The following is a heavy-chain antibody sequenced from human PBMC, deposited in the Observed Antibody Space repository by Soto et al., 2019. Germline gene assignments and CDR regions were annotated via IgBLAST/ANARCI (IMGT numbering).Heavy chain of an antibody. CDR2: IYSGGST. CDR3: ARLVDTAKVNWFGP. J-gene: IGHJ5*02. CDR1: GFTVSSNY. Sequence: GGSLRLSCAASGFTVSSNYMSWVRQAPGKGLEWVSVIYSGGSTYYADSVKGRFTISRDNSKNTLYLQMNSLRAEDTAVYYCARLVDTAKVNWFGPWGQGTLVTVSS. V-gene: IGHV3-53*01. D-gene: IGHD5-18*01.